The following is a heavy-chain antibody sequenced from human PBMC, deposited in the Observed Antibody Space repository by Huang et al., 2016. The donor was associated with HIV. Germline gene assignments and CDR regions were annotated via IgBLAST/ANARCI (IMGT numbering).Heavy chain of an antibody. V-gene: IGHV4-34*02. J-gene: IGHJ4*02. CDR2: ISHSGNT. D-gene: IGHD3-22*01. Sequence: QVQLEQWGAGLLKASETLSLTCAVYGGSFSGYYWNWLRQAPGKGLEWVGEISHSGNTNYNPSLKSRVNMSVDTSKSQFSLYLTSLSAADTGTYFCARRYNSRRDYWGRGTLVTVHS. CDR1: GGSFSGYY. CDR3: ARRYNSRRDY.